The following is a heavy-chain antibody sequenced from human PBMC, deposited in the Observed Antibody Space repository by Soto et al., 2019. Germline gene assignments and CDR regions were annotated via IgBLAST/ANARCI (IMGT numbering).Heavy chain of an antibody. CDR2: IIPILGIA. CDR3: ASSDTAMVPLDY. J-gene: IGHJ4*02. CDR1: GGTFSSYT. V-gene: IGHV1-69*02. D-gene: IGHD5-18*01. Sequence: GASGKVSCKASGGTFSSYTISWVRQAPGQGLEWMGRIIPILGIANYAQKFQGRVTITADKSTSTAYMELSSLRSEDTAVYYCASSDTAMVPLDYWGQGTLVNVSS.